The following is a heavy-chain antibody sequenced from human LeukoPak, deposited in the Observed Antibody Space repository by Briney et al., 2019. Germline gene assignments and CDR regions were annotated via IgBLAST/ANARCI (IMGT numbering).Heavy chain of an antibody. CDR3: ARGPVSYGLGY. Sequence: ASVKVSCKASGGTFSSYAISWVRQAPGQGLEWMGGIIPIFGTANYAQKFQGRVTITTDESTSTAYMELSSLRSEDTVVYYCARGPVSYGLGYWGQGTLVTVSS. J-gene: IGHJ4*02. CDR1: GGTFSSYA. V-gene: IGHV1-69*05. CDR2: IIPIFGTA. D-gene: IGHD3-10*01.